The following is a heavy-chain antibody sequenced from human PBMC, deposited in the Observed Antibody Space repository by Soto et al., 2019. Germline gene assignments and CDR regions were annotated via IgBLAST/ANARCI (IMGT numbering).Heavy chain of an antibody. CDR1: AYTFTSYD. CDR2: MNPNSGNT. CDR3: ARGHCSGGSCYSRWFDP. J-gene: IGHJ5*02. Sequence: ASVKVSCKASAYTFTSYDINWVRQATGQGHEWMGWMNPNSGNTGYAQKFQGRVTMTRNTSISTAYMELSSLRSEDTAVYFCARGHCSGGSCYSRWFDPWGQGTLVTVSS. D-gene: IGHD2-15*01. V-gene: IGHV1-8*01.